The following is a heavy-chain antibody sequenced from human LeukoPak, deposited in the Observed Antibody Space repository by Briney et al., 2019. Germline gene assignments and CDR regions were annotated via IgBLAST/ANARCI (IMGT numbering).Heavy chain of an antibody. CDR3: ARQSIAARPRYYYYGMDV. D-gene: IGHD6-6*01. J-gene: IGHJ6*02. CDR2: INHSGST. CDR1: GGSFSGYY. V-gene: IGHV4-34*01. Sequence: SETLSLTCAVYGGSFSGYYWSWIRQPPGKGLEWIGEINHSGSTNYNPSLKSRVTISVDTSENQFSLKLSSVTAADTAVYYCARQSIAARPRYYYYGMDVWGQGTTVTVSS.